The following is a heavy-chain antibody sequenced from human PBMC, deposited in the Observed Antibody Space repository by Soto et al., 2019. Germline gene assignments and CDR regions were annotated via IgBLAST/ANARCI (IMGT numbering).Heavy chain of an antibody. CDR2: INPNSGGT. Sequence: XSVKVSFPASGCSLTGYYIHWVRQAPGQGLEWMGWINPNSGGTNYAQKFQCRVTMTRDTSISTAYMELSRLRSDDTAVYYCARRSGSGSYRRYYYYYGMDVWGQGTTVTVSS. D-gene: IGHD3-10*01. CDR3: ARRSGSGSYRRYYYYYGMDV. CDR1: GCSLTGYY. V-gene: IGHV1-2*02. J-gene: IGHJ6*02.